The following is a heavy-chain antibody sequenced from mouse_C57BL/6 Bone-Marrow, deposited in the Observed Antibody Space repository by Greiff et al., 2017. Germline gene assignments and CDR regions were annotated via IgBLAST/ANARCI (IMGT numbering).Heavy chain of an antibody. CDR2: IDPNSGGT. J-gene: IGHJ4*01. CDR3: ARFITTVVATDYAMDY. Sequence: VKLQQPGAELVKPGASVKLSCKASGYTFTSYWMHWVKQRPGRGLEWIGRIDPNSGGTKYNEKFKSKATLTVDKPSRTAYMQLSSLTSEDSAVYYCARFITTVVATDYAMDYWGQGTSVTVSS. D-gene: IGHD1-1*01. V-gene: IGHV1-72*01. CDR1: GYTFTSYW.